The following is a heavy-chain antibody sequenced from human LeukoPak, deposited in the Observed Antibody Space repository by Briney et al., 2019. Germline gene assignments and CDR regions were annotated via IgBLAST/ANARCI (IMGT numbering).Heavy chain of an antibody. D-gene: IGHD2-15*01. Sequence: SETLSLTCTVSGGSITSYYWSWIRQPPGKGLEWIGYIDYSGSTNYHPSLKSRVTISVDTSKNQFSLKLSSVTAADTAVYYCARGAYCSGGSCYGNWFDPWGQGTLVTVSS. J-gene: IGHJ5*02. CDR2: IDYSGST. V-gene: IGHV4-59*01. CDR3: ARGAYCSGGSCYGNWFDP. CDR1: GGSITSYY.